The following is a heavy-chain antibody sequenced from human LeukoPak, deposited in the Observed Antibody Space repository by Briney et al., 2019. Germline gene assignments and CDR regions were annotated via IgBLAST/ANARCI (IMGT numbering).Heavy chain of an antibody. J-gene: IGHJ4*02. CDR1: GGSFSGYY. Sequence: PSETLSLTCAVYGGSFSGYYWSWIRQPPGKGLEWIGEINHSGSTNYNPSLKSRVTISVDTSKTQFSLKLSSVTAADTAVYYCARESRTYSLDYWGQGTLVTVSS. D-gene: IGHD2-21*01. CDR2: INHSGST. CDR3: ARESRTYSLDY. V-gene: IGHV4-34*01.